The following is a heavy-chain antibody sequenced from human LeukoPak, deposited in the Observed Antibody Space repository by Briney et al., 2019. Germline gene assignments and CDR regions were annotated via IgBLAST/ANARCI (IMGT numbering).Heavy chain of an antibody. D-gene: IGHD1-20*01. V-gene: IGHV1-46*01. CDR1: GYTFTSYY. CDR3: ASGGGITGTTGAFDI. J-gene: IGHJ3*02. CDR2: INPSGGST. Sequence: ASVKVSCKASGYTFTSYYMHWVRQAPGQGLEWMGIINPSGGSTSYAQKFQGRVTMTRDTSTSTVYMEPSSLRSEDTAVYYCASGGGITGTTGAFDIWGQGTMVTVSS.